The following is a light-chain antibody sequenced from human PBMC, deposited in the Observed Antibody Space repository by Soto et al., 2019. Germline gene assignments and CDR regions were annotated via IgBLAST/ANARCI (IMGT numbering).Light chain of an antibody. J-gene: IGLJ3*02. CDR3: LLFHANTGV. V-gene: IGLV7-43*01. Sequence: QAVVTQEPSLTVSPGGTVSLTCASSTGAVTSGYYPNWFQQKPGQAPRALIYSISNRHSWTPARFSGFLLGDKAALTLSGAQPEDEAEYYCLLFHANTGVFGGGTKLTVL. CDR2: SIS. CDR1: TGAVTSGYY.